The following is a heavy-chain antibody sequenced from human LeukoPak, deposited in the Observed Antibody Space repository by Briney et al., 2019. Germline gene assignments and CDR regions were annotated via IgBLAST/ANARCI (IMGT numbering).Heavy chain of an antibody. CDR2: INHDGSEK. V-gene: IGHV3-7*01. CDR1: GFIFTNYF. J-gene: IGHJ4*02. D-gene: IGHD3-3*01. Sequence: GSLRLSCAASGFIFTNYFMSWVRQAPGKGLEWVASINHDGSEKYYVDSVRGRFTISRDNTMNSLYLQMSSLRAEDTAVYYCATDRGWRTSGYYLYYLDYWGQGTLVTYSS. CDR3: ATDRGWRTSGYYLYYLDY.